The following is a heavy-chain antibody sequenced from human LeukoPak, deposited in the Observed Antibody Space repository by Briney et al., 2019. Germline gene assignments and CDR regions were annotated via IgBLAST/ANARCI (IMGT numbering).Heavy chain of an antibody. CDR3: ARRQVRPRTDYDY. CDR1: GFTVSSNY. D-gene: IGHD1-1*01. CDR2: IYSGGST. J-gene: IGHJ4*02. Sequence: GGSLRLSCAASGFTVSSNYMSWVRQAPGKGLEWVSVIYSGGSTYYADSVKGRFTISRDSSKNTLYLQMSSLRAEDTAVYYCARRQVRPRTDYDYWGQGTLVTVSS. V-gene: IGHV3-53*01.